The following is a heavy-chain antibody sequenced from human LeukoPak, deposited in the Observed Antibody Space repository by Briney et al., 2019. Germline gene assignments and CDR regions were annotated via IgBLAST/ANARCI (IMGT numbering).Heavy chain of an antibody. CDR2: IYYTGRT. CDR3: ARGRDGYAYAFDI. D-gene: IGHD5-24*01. Sequence: SETLSLTCSVSGASISSYYWSWIRQPPGKGLEWIGYIYYTGRTNYNPSLKSRVTISVDTSKNQFSLKLTSVTAADTAVYYCARGRDGYAYAFDIWGQGTMVTVSS. J-gene: IGHJ3*02. V-gene: IGHV4-59*08. CDR1: GASISSYY.